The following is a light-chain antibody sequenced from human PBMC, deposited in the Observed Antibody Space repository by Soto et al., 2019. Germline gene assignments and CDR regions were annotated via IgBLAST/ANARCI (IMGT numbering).Light chain of an antibody. CDR1: QGISRY. V-gene: IGKV1-9*01. CDR2: AAS. J-gene: IGKJ1*01. Sequence: DIQLTQSPSFLSASVGDRVTITCRASQGISRYLAWSQQKPGKAPKVLIYAASTLQSGVPSRSSGSGSGTEFTLTISSLQPEDFATYYCQQLNNYPWTFGQGTKVEIK. CDR3: QQLNNYPWT.